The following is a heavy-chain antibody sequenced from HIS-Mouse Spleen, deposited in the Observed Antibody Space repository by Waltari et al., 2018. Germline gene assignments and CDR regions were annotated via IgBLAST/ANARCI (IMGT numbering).Heavy chain of an antibody. D-gene: IGHD6-13*01. V-gene: IGHV4-39*07. CDR1: GGSISSSSYY. CDR2: IYYSGST. J-gene: IGHJ2*01. Sequence: QLQLQESGPGLVKPSETLSLTCTVSGGSISSSSYYWGWIRQSQGKGLEWIGDIYYSGSTYINPALKGRVTISVETTKNQFSLKLRSVTAADTAVYYCAREIPYSSSWYDWYFDLWGRGTLVTVSS. CDR3: AREIPYSSSWYDWYFDL.